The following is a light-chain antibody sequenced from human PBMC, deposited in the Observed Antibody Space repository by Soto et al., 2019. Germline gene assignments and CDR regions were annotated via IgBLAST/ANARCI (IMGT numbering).Light chain of an antibody. CDR2: TNN. CDR1: SSNIGARYD. V-gene: IGLV1-40*03. CDR3: ATWDDSRNGV. Sequence: QSALTQPPSVSGAPGQRVTISCTGSSSNIGARYDVHWYQCLPGTAPKLLIITNNQRPSGVPDRFSGSKSGASASLAISGLQSEDEATYYCATWDDSRNGVFGTGTKLTVL. J-gene: IGLJ1*01.